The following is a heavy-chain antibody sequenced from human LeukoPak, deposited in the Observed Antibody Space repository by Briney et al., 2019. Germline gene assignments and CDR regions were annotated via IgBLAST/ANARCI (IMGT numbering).Heavy chain of an antibody. V-gene: IGHV3-43*01. CDR1: GFSFRGYT. CDR2: ISWNGVTT. D-gene: IGHD6-13*01. Sequence: GGSLRLSCAASGFSFRGYTMHWVRQVPGRGLEWVSLISWNGVTTYYRDSVKGRFTISRDDSKNSLYLQMNSLRSETSALYYCAASDGEQQLALWGQGTLVTVSS. CDR3: AASDGEQQLAL. J-gene: IGHJ4*02.